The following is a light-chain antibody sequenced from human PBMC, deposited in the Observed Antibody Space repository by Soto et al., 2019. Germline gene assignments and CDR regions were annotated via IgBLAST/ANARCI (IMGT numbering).Light chain of an antibody. CDR3: QSYDSSLSGSEV. V-gene: IGLV1-40*01. Sequence: QSVLTQPPSVSGCPGQSVTISCTWISSNIGAVHDVHWYQQLPGTAPKLLIYGNGNRPSGVPDRFSGSKSGTSASLAITGLQAEDEADYYCQSYDSSLSGSEVFGTGTKVTVL. CDR2: GNG. CDR1: SSNIGAVHD. J-gene: IGLJ1*01.